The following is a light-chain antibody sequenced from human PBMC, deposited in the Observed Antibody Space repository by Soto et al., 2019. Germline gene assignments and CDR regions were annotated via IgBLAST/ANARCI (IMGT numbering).Light chain of an antibody. Sequence: EIILAQSPATLSVSPGERATLSCRASQSLGSNLAWYQQKPGQAPRLLIYGASTRATGIPARFSGSGSGTEFTLTISSLHSEDFAVYYCQQYNNLPPLTIGGGTKVDIK. CDR3: QQYNNLPPLT. J-gene: IGKJ4*01. CDR2: GAS. V-gene: IGKV3-15*01. CDR1: QSLGSN.